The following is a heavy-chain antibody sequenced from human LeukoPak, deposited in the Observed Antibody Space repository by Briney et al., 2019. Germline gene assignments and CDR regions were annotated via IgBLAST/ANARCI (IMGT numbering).Heavy chain of an antibody. CDR3: ARDPGLYYDSSGWFRDAFDI. V-gene: IGHV3-21*01. Sequence: GGSLRLSCAASGFTFSSYSMNWVRQAPGKGLEWVSSISSSSSYIYYADSVKGRFTISRDNAKNSLYLQMNSLRAEDTAVYYCARDPGLYYDSSGWFRDAFDIWGQGTMVTVSS. CDR1: GFTFSSYS. D-gene: IGHD3-22*01. J-gene: IGHJ3*02. CDR2: ISSSSSYI.